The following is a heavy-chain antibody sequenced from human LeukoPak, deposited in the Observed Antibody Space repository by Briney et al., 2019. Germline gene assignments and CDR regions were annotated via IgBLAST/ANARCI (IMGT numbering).Heavy chain of an antibody. J-gene: IGHJ5*02. CDR1: GYTFSRYN. D-gene: IGHD3-22*01. CDR3: ARDPLITYYYDSSGNHADWFDP. V-gene: IGHV3-21*01. Sequence: GVSQRLSCGASGYTFSRYNMKWAREARGKGLEWVSSMSCSSSHIFYADSVERRFTISRDNAKNSLYLQMNSLRAEDTAVYYCARDPLITYYYDSSGNHADWFDPWGQGTLVTVSS. CDR2: MSCSSSHI.